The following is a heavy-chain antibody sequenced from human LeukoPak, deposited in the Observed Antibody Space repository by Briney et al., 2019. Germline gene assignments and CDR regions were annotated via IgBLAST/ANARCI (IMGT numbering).Heavy chain of an antibody. V-gene: IGHV1-69*06. CDR3: ARVPSYCSGSYYTD. Sequence: ASVKVSSKASGGTFSSYAISCVRQAPGQGLEWMGGIIPIFGTANYAQKFQGRVTITPDKSTSTAYMELSSLRSEDTAVYCCARVPSYCSGSYYTDWGQGTLVTVSS. CDR1: GGTFSSYA. D-gene: IGHD3-10*01. CDR2: IIPIFGTA. J-gene: IGHJ4*02.